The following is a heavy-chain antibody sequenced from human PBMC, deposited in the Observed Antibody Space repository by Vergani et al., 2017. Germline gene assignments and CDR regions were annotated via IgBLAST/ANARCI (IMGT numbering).Heavy chain of an antibody. V-gene: IGHV4-38-2*01. CDR2: IYHSGST. CDR3: ARAQPYCSSTSCYNYYYYYYMDV. J-gene: IGHJ6*03. CDR1: GYSVGSGYY. Sequence: QVDLQESGPGLVKSSETLSLNCAVSGYSVGSGYYWGWIRQPPGRGLEWIGYIYHSGSTYYNPSLKSRVTISVDRSKNQFSLKLSSVTAADTAVYYCARAQPYCSSTSCYNYYYYYYMDVWGKGTTVTVSS. D-gene: IGHD2-2*01.